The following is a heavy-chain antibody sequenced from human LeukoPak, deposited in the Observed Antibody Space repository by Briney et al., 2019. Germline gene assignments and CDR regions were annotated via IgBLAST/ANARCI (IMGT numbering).Heavy chain of an antibody. CDR1: GFTFSSYG. V-gene: IGHV3-33*06. J-gene: IGHJ4*02. Sequence: GGSLRLSCAASGFTFSSYGMHWVRQAPGKGLEWVAVIWYDGSNKYYADSVKGRFTISRDNSKNTLYLQMNSLRAEDTAVYYCAKPRSIRGYSYGFDYSGQGTLVTVSS. CDR3: AKPRSIRGYSYGFDY. CDR2: IWYDGSNK. D-gene: IGHD5-18*01.